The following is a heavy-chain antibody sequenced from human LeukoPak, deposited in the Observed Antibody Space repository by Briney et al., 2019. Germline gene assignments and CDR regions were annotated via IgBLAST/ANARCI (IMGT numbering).Heavy chain of an antibody. CDR3: ARDRDSSGYQPYWYFDL. V-gene: IGHV4-59*11. CDR1: GGSISSHY. CDR2: IYYSGST. J-gene: IGHJ2*01. Sequence: SETLSLTCTVSGGSISSHYWSWIRQPPGKGLEWTGYIYYSGSTNYNPSLKSRVTISVDTSKNQFFLKLSSVTAADTAVYYCARDRDSSGYQPYWYFDLWGRGTLVTVSS. D-gene: IGHD3-22*01.